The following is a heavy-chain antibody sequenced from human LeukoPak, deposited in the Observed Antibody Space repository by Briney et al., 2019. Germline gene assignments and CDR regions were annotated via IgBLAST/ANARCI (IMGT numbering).Heavy chain of an antibody. CDR2: IKQGGSEK. Sequence: GGSLRLSCAASGFTFSSYWMSWVRQAPGMGLEWVANIKQGGSEKYYVDSVEGRFTISRDNAKNSLYLQMNSLRAEDTAVYYCATYRYSSSSDAFDIWGQGTMVTVSS. CDR1: GFTFSSYW. CDR3: ATYRYSSSSDAFDI. V-gene: IGHV3-7*01. D-gene: IGHD6-6*01. J-gene: IGHJ3*02.